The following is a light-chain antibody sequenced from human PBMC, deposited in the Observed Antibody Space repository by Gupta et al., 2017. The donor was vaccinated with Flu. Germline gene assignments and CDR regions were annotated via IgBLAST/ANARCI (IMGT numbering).Light chain of an antibody. J-gene: IGKJ2*01. Sequence: EIVLTQSPATLSLSPGERATLSCRASQNVNSCLAWYQQTPGQAPRLLIYDASNRATGIPARFSGSGSGTDFTLTIGSLEPEDFAVYYCQQRSSWPRTFGQGTKLEIK. CDR2: DAS. CDR1: QNVNSC. V-gene: IGKV3-11*01. CDR3: QQRSSWPRT.